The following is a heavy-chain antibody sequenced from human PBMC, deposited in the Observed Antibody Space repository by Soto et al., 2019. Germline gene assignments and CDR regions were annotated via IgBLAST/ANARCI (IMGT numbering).Heavy chain of an antibody. CDR3: ARPQYGDYGYFDL. CDR1: GFTFSSYA. V-gene: IGHV3-64*01. D-gene: IGHD4-17*01. CDR2: ISSNGGST. Sequence: EVQLVESGGGLVQPGGSLRLSCAASGFTFSSYAMHWVRQAPGKGLEYVSAISSNGGSTYYANSVKSRFTISRDNSKNTLYLQMGSLRAEDIAVYYCARPQYGDYGYFDLWGRGPQVTVSS. J-gene: IGHJ2*01.